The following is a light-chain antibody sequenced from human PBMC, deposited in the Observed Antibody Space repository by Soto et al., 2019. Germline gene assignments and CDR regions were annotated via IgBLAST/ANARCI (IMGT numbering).Light chain of an antibody. CDR2: GAS. CDR3: QQYNSYPWT. V-gene: IGKV1-5*01. Sequence: DIPMTQSPSTLSAFVGDRVTISCRASRHISSWMAWYQQKPGKAPKLLIYGASNLESGVPSRFSGSGSGTEFTLTISSLQPDDFAIYYCQQYNSYPWTFGQGTKVEIK. CDR1: RHISSW. J-gene: IGKJ1*01.